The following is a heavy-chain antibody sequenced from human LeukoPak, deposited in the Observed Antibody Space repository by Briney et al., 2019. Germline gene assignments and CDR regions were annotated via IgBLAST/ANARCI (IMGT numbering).Heavy chain of an antibody. D-gene: IGHD3/OR15-3a*01. V-gene: IGHV4-59*12. CDR1: GGSISSYY. CDR3: ARDSGLHYFDY. J-gene: IGHJ4*02. CDR2: IYYSGST. Sequence: SETLSLTCTVSGGSISSYYWSWIRQPPGKGLEWIGYIYYSGSTNYNPSLKSRVTISVDTSKNQFSLKLSSVTAADTAVYYCARDSGLHYFDYWGQGTLVTVSS.